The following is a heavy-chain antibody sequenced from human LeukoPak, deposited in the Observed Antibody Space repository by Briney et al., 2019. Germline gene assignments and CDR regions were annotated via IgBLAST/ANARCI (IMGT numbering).Heavy chain of an antibody. CDR1: GFTFSSYE. CDR2: ISSTGSPI. Sequence: GGSLRLSCAASGFTFSSYEMNWVRQAPGKGLEWVSYISSTGSPISYADSVKGRFTISRDNAKNSLYLQMNSLRAEDTAVYYCASDQVSGVFDYWGQGARVTVS. V-gene: IGHV3-48*03. J-gene: IGHJ4*02. CDR3: ASDQVSGVFDY. D-gene: IGHD5/OR15-5a*01.